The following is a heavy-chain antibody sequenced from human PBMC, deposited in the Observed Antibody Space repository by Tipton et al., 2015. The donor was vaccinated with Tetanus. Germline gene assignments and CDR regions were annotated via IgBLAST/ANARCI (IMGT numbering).Heavy chain of an antibody. V-gene: IGHV4-30-4*01. CDR3: ARRSHIGAPV. J-gene: IGHJ3*01. D-gene: IGHD2-21*01. Sequence: LRLSCTVSGGPISNGDYYWSWVRLSPGQGLEWIGYIYSSGTTYYNPFLKSRINISVDRSNNQFSLTVFSVTAADTALYFCARRSHIGAPVWGQGTLVTVAS. CDR2: IYSSGTT. CDR1: GGPISNGDYY.